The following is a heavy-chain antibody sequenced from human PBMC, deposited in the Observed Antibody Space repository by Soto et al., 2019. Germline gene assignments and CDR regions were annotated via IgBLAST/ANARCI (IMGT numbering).Heavy chain of an antibody. CDR2: IYYSGST. V-gene: IGHV4-61*01. J-gene: IGHJ5*02. CDR3: ARGGLTGVGWFDP. Sequence: QVQLQESGPGLVKPSETLSLTCTVSGGSVSSGSYYWSWIRQPPGKGLEWIGYIYYSGSTNYNPSLKSRVTISVDTSKNQFSLKLSSVTAADTAVYYCARGGLTGVGWFDPWGQGTLVTVSS. D-gene: IGHD3-10*01. CDR1: GGSVSSGSYY.